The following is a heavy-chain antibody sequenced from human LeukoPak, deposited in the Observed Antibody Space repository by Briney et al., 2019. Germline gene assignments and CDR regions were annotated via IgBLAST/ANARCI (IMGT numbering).Heavy chain of an antibody. J-gene: IGHJ4*02. D-gene: IGHD1-26*01. CDR3: ARHKRQIVGATHFDY. Sequence: SETLSLTCAVYGVSFSGYYWSWIRQPPGKGLEWIGSIYYSGSTYYNPSLKSRVTISVDTSKNQFSLKLSSVTAADTAVYYCARHKRQIVGATHFDYWGQGTLVTVSS. CDR1: GVSFSGYY. CDR2: IYYSGST. V-gene: IGHV4-34*01.